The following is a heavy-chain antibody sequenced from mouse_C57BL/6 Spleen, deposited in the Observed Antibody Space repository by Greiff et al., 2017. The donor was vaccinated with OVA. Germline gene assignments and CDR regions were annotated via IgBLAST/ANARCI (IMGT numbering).Heavy chain of an antibody. V-gene: IGHV1-62-2*01. J-gene: IGHJ3*01. CDR2: FYPGSGSI. CDR3: ARHEDDYYGSSPWFAY. Sequence: VQLVESGAELVKPGASVKLSCKASGYTFTEYTIHWVKQRSGQGLEWIGWFYPGSGSIKYNEKFKDKATLTADKSSSTVYMELSRLTSEDSAVYFCARHEDDYYGSSPWFAYWGQGTLVTVSA. D-gene: IGHD1-1*01. CDR1: GYTFTEYT.